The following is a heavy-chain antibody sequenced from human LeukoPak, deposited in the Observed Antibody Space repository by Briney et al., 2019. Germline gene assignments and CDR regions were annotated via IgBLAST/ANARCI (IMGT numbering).Heavy chain of an antibody. D-gene: IGHD3-22*01. CDR1: GGTFSSYA. Sequence: SVKVSCKASGGTFSSYAISWVRQAPGQGLEWMGGIIPIFGTANYAQKFQGRVTITTDESTSTAYMELSSLRSEDTAVYYCARHANYYDSSGYFNYYYYMDVWGEGTTVTVSS. CDR2: IIPIFGTA. J-gene: IGHJ6*03. V-gene: IGHV1-69*05. CDR3: ARHANYYDSSGYFNYYYYMDV.